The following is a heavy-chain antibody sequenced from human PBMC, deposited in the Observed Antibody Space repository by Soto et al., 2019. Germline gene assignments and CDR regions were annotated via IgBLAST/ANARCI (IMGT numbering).Heavy chain of an antibody. Sequence: SETLSLTCTVSGGSISSGGYYWSWILHHPGKGLEWIGYIYYSGSTYYNPSLKSRVTISVDRSKNQFSLKLSSVTAADTAVYSCGRGGGITMIVVESFDIWGQGTMVTVPS. CDR2: IYYSGST. CDR3: GRGGGITMIVVESFDI. V-gene: IGHV4-31*09. D-gene: IGHD3-22*01. CDR1: GGSISSGGYY. J-gene: IGHJ3*02.